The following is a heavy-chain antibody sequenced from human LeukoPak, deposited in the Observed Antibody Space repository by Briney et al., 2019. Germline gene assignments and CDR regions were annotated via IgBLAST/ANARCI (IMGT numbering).Heavy chain of an antibody. CDR3: ARDGALLRYFDWLSAAYFDY. CDR1: GYTFTGYY. V-gene: IGHV1-2*02. D-gene: IGHD3-9*01. Sequence: RASVKVSCKASGYTFTGYYMHWVRQAPGQGLEWMGWINPNSGGTNYAQKFQGRVTMTRDTSISTAYMELSRLRSDDTAVYYCARDGALLRYFDWLSAAYFDYWDQGTLVTVSS. CDR2: INPNSGGT. J-gene: IGHJ4*02.